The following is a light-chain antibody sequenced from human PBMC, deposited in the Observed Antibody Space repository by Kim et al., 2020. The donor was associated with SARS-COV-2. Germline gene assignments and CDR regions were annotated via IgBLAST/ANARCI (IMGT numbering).Light chain of an antibody. V-gene: IGLV3-21*04. CDR1: DIGSKS. J-gene: IGLJ1*01. Sequence: APGKTASITCGGNDIGSKSVHWYQQRPGQDPVLVLYYNTDRPSGIPERFSGSNSGNTATLTINRVEAGDEADYYCQVWDISSDHYVFGTGTKVTVL. CDR3: QVWDISSDHYV. CDR2: YNT.